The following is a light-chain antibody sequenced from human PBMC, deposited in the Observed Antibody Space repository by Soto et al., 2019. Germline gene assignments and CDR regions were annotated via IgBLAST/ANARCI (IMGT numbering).Light chain of an antibody. CDR3: SSSTSSSTVV. CDR2: DVS. V-gene: IGLV2-14*01. J-gene: IGLJ2*01. CDR1: SSDVGGYNY. Sequence: QSALTQPASVSGSPGQSITISCTGTSSDVGGYNYVSWYQQHPGKAPKLMIYDVSNRPSGVSNRFSGSKSGNTASLTISGLQAEAEADYYCSSSTSSSTVVFGGETKLT.